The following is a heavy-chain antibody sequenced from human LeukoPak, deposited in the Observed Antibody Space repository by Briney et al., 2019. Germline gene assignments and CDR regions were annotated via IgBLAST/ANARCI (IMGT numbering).Heavy chain of an antibody. V-gene: IGHV3-30-3*01. J-gene: IGHJ4*02. Sequence: PGRSLRLSCAASGFTFSSYAMHWVRQAPGKGLEWVAVISYDGSNKYYADSVKGRFTISRDNSKNTLYLQMNSLRAEDTAVYYCARSHYTLPYYFDYWGQGILVAVSS. CDR2: ISYDGSNK. CDR1: GFTFSSYA. D-gene: IGHD1-26*01. CDR3: ARSHYTLPYYFDY.